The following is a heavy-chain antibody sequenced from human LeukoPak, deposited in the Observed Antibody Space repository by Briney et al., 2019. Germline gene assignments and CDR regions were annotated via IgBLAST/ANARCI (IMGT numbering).Heavy chain of an antibody. J-gene: IGHJ4*02. Sequence: EASVKVSCKASGYTFTGYFIHWVRQAPGQGPEWMGWINPSNGDTIYAQKFQGRVTITTDTSISTAYMDLSRLISDDTAVYYCARVTVGAATFGYWGQGTLVTVSS. CDR1: GYTFTGYF. D-gene: IGHD1-26*01. V-gene: IGHV1-2*02. CDR2: INPSNGDT. CDR3: ARVTVGAATFGY.